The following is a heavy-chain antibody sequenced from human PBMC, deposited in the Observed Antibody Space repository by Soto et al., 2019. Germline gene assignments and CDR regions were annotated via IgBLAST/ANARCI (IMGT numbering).Heavy chain of an antibody. Sequence: QVQLQESGPGLVKPSQTLSLTCTVSGGSISSGGYYWSWIRQHPGKGLEWIGYIYYSGSTYYNPSLKRRVTISVDTSKNQFPLKLSSVTAADTAVYYCARSPEATVTAFDYWGQGTLVTVSS. D-gene: IGHD4-17*01. V-gene: IGHV4-31*03. J-gene: IGHJ4*02. CDR1: GGSISSGGYY. CDR2: IYYSGST. CDR3: ARSPEATVTAFDY.